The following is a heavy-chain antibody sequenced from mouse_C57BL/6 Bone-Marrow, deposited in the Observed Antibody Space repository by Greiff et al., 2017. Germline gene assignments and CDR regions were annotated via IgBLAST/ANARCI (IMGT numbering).Heavy chain of an antibody. CDR2: ISSGSSTI. D-gene: IGHD2-3*01. CDR3: ARNGYYVPFAY. Sequence: EVQLVESGGGLVKPGGSLKLSCAASGFTFSDYGMHWVRQAPEKGLEWVAYISSGSSTIYYADPVKGRFTISRDNAKNTLFLQMTSLRSEDTAMYYCARNGYYVPFAYWGQGTLVTVSA. J-gene: IGHJ3*01. CDR1: GFTFSDYG. V-gene: IGHV5-17*01.